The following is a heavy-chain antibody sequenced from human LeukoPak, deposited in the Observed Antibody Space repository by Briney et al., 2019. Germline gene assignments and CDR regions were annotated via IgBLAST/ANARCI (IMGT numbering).Heavy chain of an antibody. CDR2: IYSGGST. CDR1: GFTVSSNY. V-gene: IGHV3-66*01. D-gene: IGHD3-9*01. CDR3: ARDGLYPDSDGFDSETFDY. J-gene: IGHJ4*02. Sequence: PGGSLRLSCAASGFTVSSNYMSWVRQAPGKGLEWVSVIYSGGSTYYADSVKGRFTISRDNSKNTLYLQMNSLRAEDTAVYYCARDGLYPDSDGFDSETFDYWGQGTLVTVSS.